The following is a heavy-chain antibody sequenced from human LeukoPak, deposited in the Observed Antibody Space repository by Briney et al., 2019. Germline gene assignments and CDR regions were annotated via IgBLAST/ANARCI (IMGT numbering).Heavy chain of an antibody. D-gene: IGHD3-10*01. Sequence: GGSLRLSCAASGFTFSSYAMSWVRQAPGKGLGWVSVISGSGGSTYYADSVKGRFNISRDNSKNTLHLQMNSLRAEDTAVYYCAKDGDYYYGSGSYYDYWGQGTLVTVSS. J-gene: IGHJ4*02. CDR3: AKDGDYYYGSGSYYDY. CDR2: ISGSGGST. CDR1: GFTFSSYA. V-gene: IGHV3-23*01.